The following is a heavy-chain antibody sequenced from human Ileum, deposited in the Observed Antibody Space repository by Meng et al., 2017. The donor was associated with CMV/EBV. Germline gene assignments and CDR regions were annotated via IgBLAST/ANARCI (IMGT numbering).Heavy chain of an antibody. Sequence: GESLKISCAASGFTFDDYTMHWVRQAPGKGLEWVSLISWDGGSTYYADSVKGRFTISRDNSKNSLYLQMNSLRTEDTALYYCATLSSGQEPDYWGQGTLVTVSS. CDR3: ATLSSGQEPDY. D-gene: IGHD3-22*01. CDR2: ISWDGGST. J-gene: IGHJ4*02. CDR1: GFTFDDYT. V-gene: IGHV3-43*01.